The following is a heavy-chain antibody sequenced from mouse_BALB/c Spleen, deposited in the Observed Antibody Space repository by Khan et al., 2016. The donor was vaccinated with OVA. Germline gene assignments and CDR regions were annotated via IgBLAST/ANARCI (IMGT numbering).Heavy chain of an antibody. D-gene: IGHD2-14*01. CDR1: GFSLSRYN. CDR3: ARAYYRYDGYYAMDY. V-gene: IGHV2-6-4*01. J-gene: IGHJ4*01. CDR2: IWGGGGT. Sequence: VQLKQSGPGLVAPSQSLSITCTVSGFSLSRYNIHWVRQPPGKGLEWLGMIWGGGGTDYNSTLKIRRSISKDNSKSQVFLKMNSLQTDDTAMYYCARAYYRYDGYYAMDYGGQGTSVTVSS.